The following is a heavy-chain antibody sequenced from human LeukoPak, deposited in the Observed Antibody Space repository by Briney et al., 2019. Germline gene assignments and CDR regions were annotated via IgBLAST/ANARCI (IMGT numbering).Heavy chain of an antibody. D-gene: IGHD6-13*01. Sequence: GGSLRLSCAASGFTFDDYTMHWVRQAPGKGLEWVSLITWDGGSTYYADSVKGRFTISRDNSKNSLYLQMNSLRAEDMALYYCAKEGSSWSTFDYWGQGTLVTVSS. CDR3: AKEGSSWSTFDY. J-gene: IGHJ4*02. V-gene: IGHV3-43*01. CDR2: ITWDGGST. CDR1: GFTFDDYT.